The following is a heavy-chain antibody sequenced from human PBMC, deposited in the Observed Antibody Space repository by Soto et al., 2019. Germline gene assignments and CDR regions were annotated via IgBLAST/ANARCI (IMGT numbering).Heavy chain of an antibody. J-gene: IGHJ3*02. V-gene: IGHV3-33*08. CDR1: GFTFSSYG. CDR3: ARDQRGGDYAFDI. Sequence: GGSLRLSCAASGFTFSSYGMHWVRQAPGKGLEWVAVIWYDGSNKYYADSVKGRFTISRDNSKNTLYLQMNSLRAEDTVVYYCARDQRGGDYAFDIWGQGTMVTVSS. CDR2: IWYDGSNK. D-gene: IGHD2-21*02.